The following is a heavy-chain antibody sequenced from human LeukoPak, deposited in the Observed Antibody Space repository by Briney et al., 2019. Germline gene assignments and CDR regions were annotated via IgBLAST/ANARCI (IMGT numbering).Heavy chain of an antibody. V-gene: IGHV3-21*01. CDR1: GFAFTAYT. CDR2: ISSTYRYI. Sequence: GGSLRLSCAASGFAFTAYTMNWVRQAPGKGLEWVSSISSTYRYIYYADSVKGRFAVSRDNAKNSVYLQMNNLRAEASAVYYCARALTGSSKANDFWGQGTLVTVSS. CDR3: ARALTGSSKANDF. J-gene: IGHJ4*02. D-gene: IGHD3-10*01.